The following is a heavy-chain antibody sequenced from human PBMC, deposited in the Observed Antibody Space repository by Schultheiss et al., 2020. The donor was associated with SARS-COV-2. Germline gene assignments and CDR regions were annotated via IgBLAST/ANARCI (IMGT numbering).Heavy chain of an antibody. J-gene: IGHJ6*02. CDR2: IKSKTDGGTT. V-gene: IGHV3-15*07. CDR3: TTPGVVVPAAPSYYYSMDV. Sequence: GESLKISCADSGFTFSNAWMNWVRQAPGKGLEWVGRIKSKTDGGTTDYAAPVKGRFTISRDDSKNTLYLQMNSLKTEDTAVYYCTTPGVVVPAAPSYYYSMDVWGQGTTVTVSS. D-gene: IGHD2-2*01. CDR1: GFTFSNAW.